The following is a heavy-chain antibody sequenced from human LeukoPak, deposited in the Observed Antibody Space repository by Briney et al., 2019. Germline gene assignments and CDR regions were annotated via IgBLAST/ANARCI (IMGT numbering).Heavy chain of an antibody. CDR1: GFTFSSYS. J-gene: IGHJ4*02. V-gene: IGHV3-21*01. CDR3: ARDPDSSGWYRFDY. D-gene: IGHD6-19*01. CDR2: ISSSSSYI. Sequence: GGSLRLSCAASGFTFSSYSMNWVRQAPGKGLEWVSSISSSSSYIYYADSVKGRFTISRDNYKNTLYLQMNSLRAEDTAVYYCARDPDSSGWYRFDYWGQGTLVTVSS.